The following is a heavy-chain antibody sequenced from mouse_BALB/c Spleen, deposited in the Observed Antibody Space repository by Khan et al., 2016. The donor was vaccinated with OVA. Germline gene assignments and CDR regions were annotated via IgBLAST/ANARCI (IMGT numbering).Heavy chain of an antibody. J-gene: IGHJ3*01. V-gene: IGHV3-2*02. CDR1: GYSITSDYA. CDR3: ARWFTY. Sequence: EVKLLESGPGLVKPSQSLSLTCTVTGYSITSDYAWNWLRQFPGNKLEWMGYISYSGSTTYNPSLKSRISLTRDTSKNQFFLQLNSVTTEDTATYYCARWFTYWGQGTLVTVSA. CDR2: ISYSGST.